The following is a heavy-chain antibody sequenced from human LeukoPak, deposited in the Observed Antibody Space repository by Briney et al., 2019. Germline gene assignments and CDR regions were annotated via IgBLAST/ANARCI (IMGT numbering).Heavy chain of an antibody. CDR2: IYYSGTA. CDR3: ARVGVDNSGNIIKYFFDY. D-gene: IGHD4-23*01. Sequence: SETLSLTCTLSGGPISNYQWSWIRQPPGKGLEWIGNIYYSGTANYNPSLKSRVIISVDTSKNQFSLKLSPVTAADTVVYYCARVGVDNSGNIIKYFFDYWGQGTLVTVSS. J-gene: IGHJ4*02. CDR1: GGPISNYQ. V-gene: IGHV4-59*01.